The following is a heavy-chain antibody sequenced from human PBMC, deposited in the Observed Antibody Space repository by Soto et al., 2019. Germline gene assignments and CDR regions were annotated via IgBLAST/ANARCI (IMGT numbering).Heavy chain of an antibody. D-gene: IGHD6-19*01. CDR1: GGSDTSGSYY. J-gene: IGHJ4*02. V-gene: IGHV4-61*01. Sequence: QVQLQESGPGLVRPSETLSLTCTVSGGSDTSGSYYYSLIRQPPGKGLEWIGYIYYSGSTNYNPSLKSRVTISVDTSKNQISLKLSSVNAADTAVYYCARDQGIAVAVFDYWGQGTLVTVSS. CDR3: ARDQGIAVAVFDY. CDR2: IYYSGST.